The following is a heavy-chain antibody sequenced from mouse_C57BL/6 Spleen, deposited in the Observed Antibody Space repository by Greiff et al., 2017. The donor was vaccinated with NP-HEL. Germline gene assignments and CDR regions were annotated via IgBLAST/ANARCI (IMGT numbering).Heavy chain of an antibody. J-gene: IGHJ4*01. CDR1: GYAFTNYL. CDR2: INPGSGGT. V-gene: IGHV1-54*01. CDR3: AIRMDY. Sequence: QVQLQQSGAELVRPGTSVKVSCKASGYAFTNYLIEWVKQRPGQGLEWIGVINPGSGGTNYNEKFKVKATLTADKSSSTAYMQLSSLTSEDSAVYFCAIRMDYWGQGTSVTVSS.